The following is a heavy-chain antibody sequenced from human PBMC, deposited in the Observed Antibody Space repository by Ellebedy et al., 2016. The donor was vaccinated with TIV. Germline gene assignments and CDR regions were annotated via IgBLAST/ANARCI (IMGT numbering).Heavy chain of an antibody. D-gene: IGHD2-15*01. J-gene: IGHJ4*02. CDR1: GGTFSSYA. V-gene: IGHV1-8*02. Sequence: ASVKVSXKASGGTFSSYAINWVRQATGQGLEWMGWMNPNSGNTGYAQKFQGRVTMTRNTSISTAYMELSSLRSEDTAVYYCARGGLGYCSGGSCYDFDYWGQGTLVTVSS. CDR2: MNPNSGNT. CDR3: ARGGLGYCSGGSCYDFDY.